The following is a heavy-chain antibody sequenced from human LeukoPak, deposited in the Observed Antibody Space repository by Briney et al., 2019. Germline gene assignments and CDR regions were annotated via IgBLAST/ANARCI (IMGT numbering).Heavy chain of an antibody. CDR3: ARGLRTLDV. D-gene: IGHD3-16*01. CDR2: INHSGST. J-gene: IGHJ6*04. CDR1: GGSFSGYY. Sequence: SETLSLTCAVYGGSFSGYYWSWIRQPPGKGLEWIGEINHSGSTNYNPSLKSRVTISVDTSKNQFSLKLSSVTAADTAVYYCARGLRTLDVWGKGTTVTVSS. V-gene: IGHV4-34*01.